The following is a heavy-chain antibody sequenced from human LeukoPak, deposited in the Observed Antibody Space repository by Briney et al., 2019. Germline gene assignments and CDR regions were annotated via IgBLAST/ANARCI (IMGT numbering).Heavy chain of an antibody. D-gene: IGHD6-13*01. Sequence: GGSLRLSCAASGLNFSSCWMNWVRQAPGQGLEWVASIKEDGSEKHYVDSVKGRFTISRDNGKNSLYLQMNSLRAEDTAVYYCARDSGWWRFDFWGQGTLVTVSS. J-gene: IGHJ4*02. V-gene: IGHV3-7*03. CDR2: IKEDGSEK. CDR1: GLNFSSCW. CDR3: ARDSGWWRFDF.